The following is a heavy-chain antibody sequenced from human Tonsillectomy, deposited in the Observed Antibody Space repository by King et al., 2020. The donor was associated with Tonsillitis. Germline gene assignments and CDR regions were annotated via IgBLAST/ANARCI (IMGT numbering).Heavy chain of an antibody. CDR3: ASPGYTYGY. CDR1: GGSISTSGYY. J-gene: IGHJ4*02. D-gene: IGHD5-18*01. CDR2: IYYTGTT. Sequence: QLQESGPGLVKPSETLSLTCTVSGGSISTSGYYWGWIRQSPGKGLEWIASIYYTGTTYYNPSLESRVTISADTSKNHVSLKLTSVTAADTAVYYCASPGYTYGYWGQGTLATVSS. V-gene: IGHV4-39*07.